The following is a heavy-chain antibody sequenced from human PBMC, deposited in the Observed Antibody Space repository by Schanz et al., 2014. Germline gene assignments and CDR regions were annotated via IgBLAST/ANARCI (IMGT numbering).Heavy chain of an antibody. CDR1: RSTFSSYT. J-gene: IGHJ3*02. Sequence: QVQLVQSGAEVKKPGSSVKVSCKASRSTFSSYTISWVRQARGQGLEWVGRFIPILDVGNYAQQFQGRVTSTADKSTSTAYMEPSSLRYEDTALYYCARGNMPGTFDIWGQGTMVTVSS. CDR3: ARGNMPGTFDI. D-gene: IGHD1-1*01. CDR2: FIPILDVG. V-gene: IGHV1-69*02.